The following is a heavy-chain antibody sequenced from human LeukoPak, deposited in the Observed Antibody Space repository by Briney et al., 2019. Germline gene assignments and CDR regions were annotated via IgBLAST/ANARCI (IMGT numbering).Heavy chain of an antibody. V-gene: IGHV4-39*01. CDR2: IYYSGST. CDR3: ARVLRRYYDSSGYSDY. J-gene: IGHJ4*02. CDR1: GGSISSSSYY. D-gene: IGHD3-22*01. Sequence: PSETLSLTCTVSGGSISSSSYYWGWIRQPPGKGLEWIGSIYYSGSTYYNPSLKSRVTISVDTSKNQFSPKLSSVTAADTAVYYCARVLRRYYDSSGYSDYWGQGTLVTVSS.